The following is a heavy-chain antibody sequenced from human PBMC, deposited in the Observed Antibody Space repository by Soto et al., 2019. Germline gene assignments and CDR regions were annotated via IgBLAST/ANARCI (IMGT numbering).Heavy chain of an antibody. CDR1: GFTFSASA. Sequence: PGGSLRLSCAASGFTFSASAMHWVRQASGKGLEWVGRIRSKVNSYAAAYAASVKGRFTISRDDSKNTAYLQMDSLKTEDTAVYFCTRETIGLDYYYYYGMDVWGQGATVTVSS. D-gene: IGHD3-9*01. J-gene: IGHJ6*02. V-gene: IGHV3-73*01. CDR2: IRSKVNSYAA. CDR3: TRETIGLDYYYYYGMDV.